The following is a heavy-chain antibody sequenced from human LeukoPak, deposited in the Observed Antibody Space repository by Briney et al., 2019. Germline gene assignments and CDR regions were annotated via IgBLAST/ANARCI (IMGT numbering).Heavy chain of an antibody. CDR2: IYTSGST. D-gene: IGHD6-13*01. CDR1: GGSISSGSYY. V-gene: IGHV4-61*02. CDR3: ARQYSTNWYDDRGWFDP. J-gene: IGHJ5*02. Sequence: SQTLSLTCTVSGGSISSGSYYWSWIRQPAGKGLEWIGRIYTSGSTNYNPSLKSRATMSVDTSKNQFSLKLSSVTAADTAFYYCARQYSTNWYDDRGWFDPWGQGTLVTVSS.